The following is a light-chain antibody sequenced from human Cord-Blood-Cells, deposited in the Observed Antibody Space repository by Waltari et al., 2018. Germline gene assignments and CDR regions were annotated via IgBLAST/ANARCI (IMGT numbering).Light chain of an antibody. CDR3: QQYGSSPYT. CDR1: QSVSSSY. V-gene: IGKV3-20*01. J-gene: IGKJ2*01. Sequence: EIVLTQSPGTLSLSPGERATLSCRASQSVSSSYLAWYQQKPGQAPRLLIYGASSRATGIADRFSGIGSGTDFTLTISRLEPEDFAVYYCQQYGSSPYTFGQGTKLEIK. CDR2: GAS.